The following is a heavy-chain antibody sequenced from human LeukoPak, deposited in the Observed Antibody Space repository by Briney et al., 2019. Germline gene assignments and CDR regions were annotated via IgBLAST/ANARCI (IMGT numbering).Heavy chain of an antibody. CDR2: INHSGAT. CDR1: GGSLSGYY. J-gene: IGHJ4*02. D-gene: IGHD4-17*01. V-gene: IGHV4-34*01. Sequence: SETLSLTCAVYGGSLSGYYWSWIRQPPGEGLEWIGEINHSGATNYNPSLKSRVTIAVDTSKNQFSLRLSSVTAADTAMYYCARGIYGVYYFDYWGQGALVTVSS. CDR3: ARGIYGVYYFDY.